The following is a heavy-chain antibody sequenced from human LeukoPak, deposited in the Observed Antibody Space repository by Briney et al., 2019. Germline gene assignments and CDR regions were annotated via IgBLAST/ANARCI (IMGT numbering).Heavy chain of an antibody. V-gene: IGHV3-33*01. Sequence: GGSLRLSCAASGFTFSNHGMHWVRQAPGKGLEWVALIRFDGSHKYYADSVKGRFTISRDNSKSTVYLQMNSLRAEDTAVYYCARTADAGEDGNFDYWGQGTLVTVSS. CDR1: GFTFSNHG. J-gene: IGHJ4*02. CDR3: ARTADAGEDGNFDY. D-gene: IGHD1-26*01. CDR2: IRFDGSHK.